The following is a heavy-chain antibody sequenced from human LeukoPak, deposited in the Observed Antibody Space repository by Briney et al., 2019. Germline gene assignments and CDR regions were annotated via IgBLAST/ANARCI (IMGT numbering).Heavy chain of an antibody. CDR2: FSRNGGIT. CDR3: ARGMYDFTSSLDY. CDR1: GFTITSYT. Sequence: GGSLRLSCAASGFTITSYTMHWVRQAPGKRLEYVSGFSRNGGITYYANSVKGRFTISRDNSRNTLYLQMGSLRAEDMAVYYCARGMYDFTSSLDYCVQGILVTVSS. J-gene: IGHJ4*02. D-gene: IGHD2-2*01. V-gene: IGHV3-64*01.